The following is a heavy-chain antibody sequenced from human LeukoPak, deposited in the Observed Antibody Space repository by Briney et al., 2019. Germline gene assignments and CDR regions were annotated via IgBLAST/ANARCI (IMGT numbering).Heavy chain of an antibody. CDR1: GFTFDDYA. J-gene: IGHJ4*02. Sequence: GGSLRLSCAASGFTFDDYAMHWVRQAPGKGLEWVSGISWNSGSIGYADSVKGRFTISRDNAKNSLYLQMNSLRAEDTALYYCAKDSGPDYYDSSGLDYWGQGTLVTVSS. CDR3: AKDSGPDYYDSSGLDY. V-gene: IGHV3-9*01. CDR2: ISWNSGSI. D-gene: IGHD3-22*01.